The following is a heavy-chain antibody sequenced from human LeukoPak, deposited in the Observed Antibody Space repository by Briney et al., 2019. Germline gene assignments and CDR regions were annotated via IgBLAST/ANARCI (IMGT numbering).Heavy chain of an antibody. D-gene: IGHD3-3*01. Sequence: GGSLRLSCAASEFTFSSYAMQWVRQAPGKGLEWVSSISSRSSYIFYADSVKGRFTISRDNAKKSLYLQMNSLRAEDTAVYYCASGVNYFDYWGQGTLVTVSS. CDR1: EFTFSSYA. J-gene: IGHJ4*02. CDR2: ISSRSSYI. CDR3: ASGVNYFDY. V-gene: IGHV3-21*01.